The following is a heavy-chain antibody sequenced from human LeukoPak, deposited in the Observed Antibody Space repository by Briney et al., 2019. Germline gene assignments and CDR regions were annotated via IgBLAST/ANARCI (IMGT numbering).Heavy chain of an antibody. CDR3: AGGDYFDR. J-gene: IGHJ4*02. Sequence: PSETLSLTCAVSGGSITSSIWWTWVRQPPGKGLDWIGESYHSGTTNYNPSLKSRVTISVDKSKNQFSLNLSSVTVADTALYYCAGGDYFDRWGQGTLGTVSS. CDR2: SYHSGTT. D-gene: IGHD3-16*01. CDR1: GGSITSSIW. V-gene: IGHV4-4*02.